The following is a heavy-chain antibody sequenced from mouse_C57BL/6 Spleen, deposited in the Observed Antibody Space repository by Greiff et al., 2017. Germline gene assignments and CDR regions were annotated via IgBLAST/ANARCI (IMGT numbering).Heavy chain of an antibody. CDR3: ARPHYYGSSEGFAY. V-gene: IGHV5-17*01. Sequence: EVKLVESGGGLVKPGGSLTLSCAASGFTFSDYGMHWVRQAPEKGLEWVAYISSGSSTIYYADTVKGRFTISRDNAKNTLFLQMTSLRSEDTAMYYCARPHYYGSSEGFAYWGQGTLVTVSA. CDR1: GFTFSDYG. D-gene: IGHD1-1*01. J-gene: IGHJ3*01. CDR2: ISSGSSTI.